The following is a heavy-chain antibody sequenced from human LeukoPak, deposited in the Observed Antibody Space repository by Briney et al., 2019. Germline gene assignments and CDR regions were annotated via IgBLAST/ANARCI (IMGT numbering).Heavy chain of an antibody. D-gene: IGHD4-17*01. CDR3: ARPSHDGDYLPYYFDY. CDR1: GYSFTSYW. CDR2: IYPGDSDT. Sequence: GESLKISCKGSGYSFTSYWIGWVRQMPGKGLEWMGIIYPGDSDTRYSPSFQGQVTISADKSISTAYLQWSSLKASDTAMYYCARPSHDGDYLPYYFDYWGQGTLVTVSS. J-gene: IGHJ4*02. V-gene: IGHV5-51*01.